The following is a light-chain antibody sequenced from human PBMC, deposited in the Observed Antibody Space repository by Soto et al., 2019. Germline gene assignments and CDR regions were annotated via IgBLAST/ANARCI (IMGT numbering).Light chain of an antibody. CDR3: QHYKDYSWT. J-gene: IGKJ1*01. V-gene: IGKV1-5*03. CDR2: KTS. Sequence: DIHMTQSPSTLSASGGDRVTITCRASQSISLGVAWYQQKPGRAPNLLIYKTSSLETGVPSRFSGSGSGTEFTLTISSLQPDVFATYYCQHYKDYSWTFGQGTKVEVK. CDR1: QSISLG.